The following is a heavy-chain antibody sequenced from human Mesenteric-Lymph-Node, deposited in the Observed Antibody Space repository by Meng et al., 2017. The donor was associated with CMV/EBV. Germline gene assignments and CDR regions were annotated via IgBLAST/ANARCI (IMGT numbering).Heavy chain of an antibody. CDR2: ITTYNGNT. D-gene: IGHD2-2*01. J-gene: IGHJ6*02. CDR1: GYTFTDYS. Sequence: ASVKVSCKASGYTFTDYSISWVRQAPGQGLEWMGWITTYNGNTNYAQKVQGRVTMTTDTSTRTAYMELRSLRSDDTAVYYCASSVVPAANHYYYYYGMDVWGQGTTVTVSS. V-gene: IGHV1-18*01. CDR3: ASSVVPAANHYYYYYGMDV.